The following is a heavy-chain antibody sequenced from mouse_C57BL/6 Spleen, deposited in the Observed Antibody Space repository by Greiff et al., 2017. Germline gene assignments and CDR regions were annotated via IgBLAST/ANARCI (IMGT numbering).Heavy chain of an antibody. Sequence: VKLQQPGAELVRPGSSVKLSCKASGYTFTSYWMHWVKQRPIQGLEWIGNIDPSDSETHYNQKFKDKATLTVDKSSSTAYMQLSSLTSEDSAVYYCARATPLLLRYFDVWGTGTTVTVSS. D-gene: IGHD1-1*01. V-gene: IGHV1-52*01. CDR2: IDPSDSET. CDR1: GYTFTSYW. J-gene: IGHJ1*03. CDR3: ARATPLLLRYFDV.